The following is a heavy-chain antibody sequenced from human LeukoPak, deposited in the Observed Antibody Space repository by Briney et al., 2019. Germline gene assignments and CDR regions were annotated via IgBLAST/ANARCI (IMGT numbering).Heavy chain of an antibody. CDR3: AREYTSSGYYIPFDY. Sequence: GGSLRLSCAASGFTFSSYEMNWVRQAPGKGLEWVSYISSSGSTIYYADPVKGRFTISRDNAKNSLYLQMNSLRAEDTAVYYCAREYTSSGYYIPFDYWGQGTLVTVSS. CDR1: GFTFSSYE. J-gene: IGHJ4*02. V-gene: IGHV3-48*03. CDR2: ISSSGSTI. D-gene: IGHD3-22*01.